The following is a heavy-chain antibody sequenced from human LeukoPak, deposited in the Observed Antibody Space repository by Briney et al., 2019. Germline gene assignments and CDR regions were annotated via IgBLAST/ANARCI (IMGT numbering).Heavy chain of an antibody. Sequence: GGSLRLSCAAFGFTFSSYGMHWVRQAPGKGLEWVAVISYDGSNKYYADSVKGRFTISRDNSKNTLYLQMNSLRAEDTAVYYCAKDRGSSWPNFDYWGQGTLVTVSS. CDR1: GFTFSSYG. J-gene: IGHJ4*02. V-gene: IGHV3-30*18. CDR2: ISYDGSNK. CDR3: AKDRGSSWPNFDY. D-gene: IGHD6-13*01.